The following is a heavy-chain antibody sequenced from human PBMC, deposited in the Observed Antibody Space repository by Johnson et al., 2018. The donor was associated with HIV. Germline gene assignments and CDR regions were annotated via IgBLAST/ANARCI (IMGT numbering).Heavy chain of an antibody. Sequence: QVQLVESGGGVVQPGRSLRVSCAVSGFTFSNYAMYWVRQVPGKGLEWVAVISYDGSYEYYADSVKGRFTISIDNFKNTLYLQMNSLRDEDTAVYCCARPYILRQLVSAFDIWGQGTMVTVSS. D-gene: IGHD6-6*01. V-gene: IGHV3-30*04. J-gene: IGHJ3*02. CDR3: ARPYILRQLVSAFDI. CDR2: ISYDGSYE. CDR1: GFTFSNYA.